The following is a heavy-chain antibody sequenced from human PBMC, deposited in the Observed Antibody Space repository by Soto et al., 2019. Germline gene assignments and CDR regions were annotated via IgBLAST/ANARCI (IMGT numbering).Heavy chain of an antibody. CDR3: ATSASKPRFDF. V-gene: IGHV3-66*01. D-gene: IGHD1-26*01. CDR2: IYSAGTT. CDR1: GFTFINNY. Sequence: GGSLRLSCVASGFTFINNYMMWVRQAPGKGLEWVSLIYSAGTTYYADSVKGRFSSSRDNSNNTLYLQVNSVGAEDTAVYYCATSASKPRFDFWGQGTLVTVSS. J-gene: IGHJ4*02.